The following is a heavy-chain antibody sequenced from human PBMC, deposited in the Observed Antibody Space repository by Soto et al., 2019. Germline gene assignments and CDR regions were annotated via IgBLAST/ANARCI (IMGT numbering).Heavy chain of an antibody. CDR3: ARDNRAITIFGVVLGWFDP. V-gene: IGHV3-21*01. J-gene: IGHJ5*02. CDR2: ISSSSSYI. Sequence: GSLGLSCATSGFPFSSYSMNWVRQAPGKGLAWVSSISSSSSYIYYADSVKGRFTISRDNAKNSLYLQMNSLRAEDTAVYYCARDNRAITIFGVVLGWFDPWGQGTLVTVSS. D-gene: IGHD3-3*01. CDR1: GFPFSSYS.